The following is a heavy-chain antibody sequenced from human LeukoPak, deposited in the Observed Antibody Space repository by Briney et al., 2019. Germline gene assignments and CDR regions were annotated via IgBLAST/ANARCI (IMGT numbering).Heavy chain of an antibody. J-gene: IGHJ4*02. D-gene: IGHD2-15*01. V-gene: IGHV2-5*02. Sequence: SGPTLVNPTQTLTLTCTFSGFSLSTSGVGVGWIRQPPGKALEWLALIYWDDDKRYSPSLMRRLTITKDTSKNQVVLTMTNVDPVDTATYFCAHRPTYCSGGSCYDYWGQGTLVTVSS. CDR2: IYWDDDK. CDR1: GFSLSTSGVG. CDR3: AHRPTYCSGGSCYDY.